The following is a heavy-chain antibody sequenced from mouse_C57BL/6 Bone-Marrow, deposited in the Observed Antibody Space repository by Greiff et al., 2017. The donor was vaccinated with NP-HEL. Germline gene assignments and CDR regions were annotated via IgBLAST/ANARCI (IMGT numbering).Heavy chain of an antibody. Sequence: QVQLQQPGAELVMPGASVKLSCKASGYTFTSYWMHWVKQRPGQGLEWIGEIDPSDSYTNYNQKFKGKSTLTVDKSSSTAYMQLISLTSEDSAVYYCARRGNYFYYAMDYWGQGTSVTVSS. J-gene: IGHJ4*01. CDR2: IDPSDSYT. CDR1: GYTFTSYW. CDR3: ARRGNYFYYAMDY. V-gene: IGHV1-69*01. D-gene: IGHD2-1*01.